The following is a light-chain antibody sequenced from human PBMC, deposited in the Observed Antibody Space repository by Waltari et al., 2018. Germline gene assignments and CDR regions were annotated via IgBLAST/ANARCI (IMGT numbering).Light chain of an antibody. J-gene: IGKJ1*01. V-gene: IGKV1-5*01. CDR3: QQYDVLSMS. CDR1: QTINNW. Sequence: DIQMTQSPSTLSASVGEKVTITCRASQTINNWLAWYQLKPGKAPKLLISDASTLDSGVPSRFSGSGSETEFTLTISRLQPGDFATYFCQQYDVLSMSFGQGSKVEV. CDR2: DAS.